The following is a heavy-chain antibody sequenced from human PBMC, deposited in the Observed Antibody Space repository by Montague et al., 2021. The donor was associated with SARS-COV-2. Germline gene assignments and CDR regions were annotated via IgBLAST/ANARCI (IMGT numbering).Heavy chain of an antibody. D-gene: IGHD2-21*01. J-gene: IGHJ4*02. CDR3: ARGTRVVGITPGFRY. Sequence: SETLSLTCAGDRGCLRSVTQGWIRQAPEKTLVRLGESNHRGNTNYNPSLKSRVTISVDTSKNQFSLNLTSVTAADTAIYYCARGTRVVGITPGFRYWGQGTQVAVSS. CDR2: SNHRGNT. V-gene: IGHV4-34*01. CDR1: RGCLRSVT.